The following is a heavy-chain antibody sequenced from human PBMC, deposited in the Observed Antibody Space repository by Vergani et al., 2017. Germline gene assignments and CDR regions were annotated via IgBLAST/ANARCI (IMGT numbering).Heavy chain of an antibody. CDR3: ARGMGYCSGGSCYSYYYYGRDV. J-gene: IGHJ6*02. CDR1: GGSISSYY. D-gene: IGHD2-15*01. V-gene: IGHV4-59*01. CDR2: IYYSGST. Sequence: QVQLQESGPGLVKPSETLSLTCTVSGGSISSYYWSWIRQPPGKGLGWFGYIYYSGSTNYNPSLKSRVTISVDTSKNQFSLKLSSVTAADTAVYYCARGMGYCSGGSCYSYYYYGRDVWGQGP.